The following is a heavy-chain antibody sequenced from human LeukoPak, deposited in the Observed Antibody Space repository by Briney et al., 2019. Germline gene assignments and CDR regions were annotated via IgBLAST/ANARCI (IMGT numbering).Heavy chain of an antibody. CDR1: GFPFSDYY. CDR3: YVDVAVE. CDR2: ISGSGGST. V-gene: IGHV3-23*01. J-gene: IGHJ4*02. Sequence: PGGSLRLSCAASGFPFSDYYMSWIRQAPGKGLEWVSAISGSGGSTYYADSVKGRFTISRDNSKNTLYLQMNSLRAEDTAVYYCYVDVAVEWGQGTLVTVSS. D-gene: IGHD2-21*01.